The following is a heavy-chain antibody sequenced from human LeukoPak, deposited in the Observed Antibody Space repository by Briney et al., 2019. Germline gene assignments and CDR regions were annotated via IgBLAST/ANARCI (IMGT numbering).Heavy chain of an antibody. CDR2: IYYSGST. D-gene: IGHD5-12*01. CDR3: ASYSGYGLYFDY. J-gene: IGHJ4*02. CDR1: GGSISSYY. V-gene: IGHV4-59*01. Sequence: PSETLSLTCTVSGGSISSYYWSWIRQPPGKGLEWIGYIYYSGSTNYNPSLKSRVTISVDTSKNQFSLKLSSVTAADTAVYYCASYSGYGLYFDYWGQGTLVTVSS.